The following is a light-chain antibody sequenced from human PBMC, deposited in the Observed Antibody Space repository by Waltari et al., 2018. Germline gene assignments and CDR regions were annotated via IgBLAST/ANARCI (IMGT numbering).Light chain of an antibody. Sequence: EIVLTQSPGTLSLSPGERATLSCRARQSVSSSYFAWYQQKPGQAPRLLIYGASSRATGIPDRFSGSGSGTDFTLTISRLGPEDFAVYYCQQYGSSPQTFGQGTKVEIK. CDR2: GAS. CDR1: QSVSSSY. CDR3: QQYGSSPQT. V-gene: IGKV3-20*01. J-gene: IGKJ1*01.